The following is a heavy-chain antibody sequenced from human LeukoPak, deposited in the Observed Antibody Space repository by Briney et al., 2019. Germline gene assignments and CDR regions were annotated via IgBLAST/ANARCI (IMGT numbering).Heavy chain of an antibody. J-gene: IGHJ4*02. CDR3: ARADDYGGSPPFDY. CDR2: IYYSGST. CDR1: GGSISSGGYY. Sequence: SETLSLTCTVSGGSISSGGYYWSWIRQHPGKGLEWIGYIYYSGSTYYNPSLKSRVTISVDTSKNQFSLKLSSVTAADTAVYYCARADDYGGSPPFDYWGQGTLVTVSS. D-gene: IGHD4-23*01. V-gene: IGHV4-31*03.